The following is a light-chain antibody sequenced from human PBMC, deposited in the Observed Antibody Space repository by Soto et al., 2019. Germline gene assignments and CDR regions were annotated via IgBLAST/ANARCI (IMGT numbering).Light chain of an antibody. CDR3: QQYANSPIT. J-gene: IGKJ5*01. CDR1: QPVSSNF. V-gene: IGKV3-20*01. CDR2: GVS. Sequence: ELGLTHSPGTLSLSPGESAALSCRASQPVSSNFLAWYQQKPGQAPRLLIYGVSSRASGIPDRFFGSGSGTDFTLTINRLEPEDFAVYYCQQYANSPITFGQGTRLEIK.